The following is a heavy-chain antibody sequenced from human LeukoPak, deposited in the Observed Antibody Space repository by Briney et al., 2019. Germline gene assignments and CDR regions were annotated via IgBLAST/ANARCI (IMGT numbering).Heavy chain of an antibody. CDR3: AREVNYYDSSGHDAFDI. V-gene: IGHV1-18*04. Sequence: ASVTVSCKASGYTFTAYSIHWVRQAPGQGLEWMGWISAYNGNTNYAQKLQGRVTMTTDTSTSTAYMELRSLRSDDTAVYYCAREVNYYDSSGHDAFDIWGQGTMVTVSS. J-gene: IGHJ3*02. CDR1: GYTFTAYS. D-gene: IGHD3-22*01. CDR2: ISAYNGNT.